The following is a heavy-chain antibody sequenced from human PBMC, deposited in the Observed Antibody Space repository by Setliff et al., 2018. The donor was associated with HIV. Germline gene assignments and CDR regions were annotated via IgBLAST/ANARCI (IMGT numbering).Heavy chain of an antibody. V-gene: IGHV4-31*03. CDR3: ARARGLLPYYYLDV. CDR2: IYYSGST. D-gene: IGHD3-10*01. J-gene: IGHJ6*03. CDR1: GGSIGGYY. Sequence: SETLSLTCTVSGGSIGGYYWSWIRQHPGKGLEWIGYIYYSGSTYYNPSLKSRVTMSVDTSKNQFSLKLSSVTAADTAVYYCARARGLLPYYYLDVWGKGTTVTVSS.